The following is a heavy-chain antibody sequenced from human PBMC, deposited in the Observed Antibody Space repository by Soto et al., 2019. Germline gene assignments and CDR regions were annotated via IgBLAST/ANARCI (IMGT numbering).Heavy chain of an antibody. CDR3: ARGGHIAVVTDSFDS. Sequence: ASVKVSCKSSGYPFNTYYLHWVRQAPGQGLEWMGMIHPSGGGSTYAQKFLGRVTMTMHSSTSTVFMELTSLRSADTAFYYCARGGHIAVVTDSFDSWGQGTLVTVSS. CDR1: GYPFNTYY. D-gene: IGHD2-21*02. J-gene: IGHJ4*02. CDR2: IHPSGGGS. V-gene: IGHV1-46*02.